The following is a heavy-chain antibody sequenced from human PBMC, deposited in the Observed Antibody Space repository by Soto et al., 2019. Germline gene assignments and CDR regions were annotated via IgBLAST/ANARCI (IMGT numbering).Heavy chain of an antibody. V-gene: IGHV6-1*01. CDR1: GDSVSSNSAA. CDR2: TYYRSKWYN. D-gene: IGHD6-19*01. Sequence: SQTLSLTCAISGDSVSSNSAAWNWIRQSPSRGLEWLGRTYYRSKWYNDYAVSVESRITINPDTSKNQFSLQLNSVTPEDTAVYYCARDPEYSSGWYGPTNYYYGMDVWGQGTTVTVSS. J-gene: IGHJ6*02. CDR3: ARDPEYSSGWYGPTNYYYGMDV.